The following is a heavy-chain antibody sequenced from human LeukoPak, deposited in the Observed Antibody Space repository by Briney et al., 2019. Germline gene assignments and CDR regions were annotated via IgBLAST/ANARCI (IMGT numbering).Heavy chain of an antibody. D-gene: IGHD3-10*01. CDR1: GFTFSSYT. V-gene: IGHV3-21*01. Sequence: PGGSLRLSCAASGFTFSSYTMNWVRQAPGKGLEWVSSINPSGTSTYNADSVKGRFTISRDNAKNSLSLQMNSLRAEDTAVYYCARDFLGEGGAGGVWGQRTLVTVSS. CDR3: ARDFLGEGGAGGV. J-gene: IGHJ4*02. CDR2: INPSGTST.